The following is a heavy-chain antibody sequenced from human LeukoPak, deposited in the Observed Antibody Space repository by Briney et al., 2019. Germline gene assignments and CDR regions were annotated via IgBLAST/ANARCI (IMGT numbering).Heavy chain of an antibody. CDR2: ISGSGGST. D-gene: IGHD2-15*01. Sequence: PGGSLRLSCAASGFTFSSYWMNWVRQAPGKGLEWVSAISGSGGSTYYADSVKGRFTISRDNSKNTLYLQMNSLRAEDTAVYYCAKSRPPCSGGSCYDLGAFDIWGQGTMVTVSS. V-gene: IGHV3-23*01. CDR3: AKSRPPCSGGSCYDLGAFDI. J-gene: IGHJ3*02. CDR1: GFTFSSYW.